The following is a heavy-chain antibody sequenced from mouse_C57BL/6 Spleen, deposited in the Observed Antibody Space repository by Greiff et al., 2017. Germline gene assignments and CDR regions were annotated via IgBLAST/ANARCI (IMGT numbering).Heavy chain of an antibody. D-gene: IGHD2-4*01. CDR3: ARGYYDYGGFAY. J-gene: IGHJ3*01. V-gene: IGHV1-80*01. CDR1: GYAFSSYW. Sequence: QVQLQQSGAELVKPGASVKISCKASGYAFSSYWMNWVKQRPGKGLEWIGQIYPGDGDTNYNGKFKGKATLTADKSSSTAYMQLRSLTSEDSAVYFCARGYYDYGGFAYWGQGTLVTVSA. CDR2: IYPGDGDT.